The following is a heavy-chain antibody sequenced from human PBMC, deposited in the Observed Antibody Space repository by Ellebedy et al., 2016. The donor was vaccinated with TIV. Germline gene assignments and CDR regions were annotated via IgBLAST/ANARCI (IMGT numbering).Heavy chain of an antibody. D-gene: IGHD4-17*01. Sequence: KVSCKGSGYSFTNYWISWVRQMPGTGLEWLGRIDPSDSYTDYKPSFRGHVTVSVDRSITTAYIYWDSLKSSDTAIYYCARMVNSVTTFYFALWGQGTLVTVSS. CDR3: ARMVNSVTTFYFAL. V-gene: IGHV5-10-1*01. CDR1: GYSFTNYW. CDR2: IDPSDSYT. J-gene: IGHJ4*01.